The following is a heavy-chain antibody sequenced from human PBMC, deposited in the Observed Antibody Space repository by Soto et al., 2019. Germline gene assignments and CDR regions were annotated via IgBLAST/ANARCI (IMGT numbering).Heavy chain of an antibody. CDR1: GFTFSSYA. CDR2: ISGSGGST. J-gene: IGHJ5*02. Sequence: GGSLRLSCAASGFTFSSYAMSWVRQAPGKGLEWVSAISGSGGSTYYADSVKGRFTISRDNSKNTLYLQMNSLRAEDTAVYYCAKHDGSGSYPYNWFDPWGQGTLGTV. CDR3: AKHDGSGSYPYNWFDP. D-gene: IGHD3-10*01. V-gene: IGHV3-23*01.